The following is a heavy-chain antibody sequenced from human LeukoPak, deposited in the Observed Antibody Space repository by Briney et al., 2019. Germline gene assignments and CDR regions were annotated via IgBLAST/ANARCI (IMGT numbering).Heavy chain of an antibody. CDR3: ARHSDYYGSGSSNYYYGMDV. D-gene: IGHD3-10*01. Sequence: PSETLSLTCTVSGGSISSYYWSWIRQPPGKGLEWIGYIYYSGSTNYNPSLKSRVTISVDTSKNRFSLKLSSVTAADTAVYYCARHSDYYGSGSSNYYYGMDVWGQGTTVTVSS. CDR2: IYYSGST. V-gene: IGHV4-59*08. CDR1: GGSISSYY. J-gene: IGHJ6*02.